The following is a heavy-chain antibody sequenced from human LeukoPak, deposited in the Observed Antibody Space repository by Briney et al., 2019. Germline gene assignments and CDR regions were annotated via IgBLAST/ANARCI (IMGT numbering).Heavy chain of an antibody. V-gene: IGHV4-39*07. J-gene: IGHJ4*02. Sequence: SETLSLTCAVYGGSFSSYYWGWIRQPPGKGLEWIGSIYYSGSTYYNPSLKSRVTISVDTSKNQFSLKLSSVTAADTAVYYYARLDEWELLSYWGQGTLVTVSS. D-gene: IGHD1-26*01. CDR3: ARLDEWELLSY. CDR2: IYYSGST. CDR1: GGSFSSYY.